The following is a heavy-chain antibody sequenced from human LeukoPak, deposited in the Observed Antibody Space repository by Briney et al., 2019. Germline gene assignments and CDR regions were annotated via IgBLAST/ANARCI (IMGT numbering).Heavy chain of an antibody. CDR3: ARVKQYYDFWSEVGGYYFDY. D-gene: IGHD3-3*01. V-gene: IGHV4-39*07. CDR1: GGSISSSSYY. Sequence: PSETLSLTCTVSGGSISSSSYYWGWIRQPPGKGLEWIGSIYYSGSTYYNPSLKSRVTISVDTSKNQFSLKLSSVTAADTAVYYCARVKQYYDFWSEVGGYYFDYWGQGTLVTVSS. CDR2: IYYSGST. J-gene: IGHJ4*02.